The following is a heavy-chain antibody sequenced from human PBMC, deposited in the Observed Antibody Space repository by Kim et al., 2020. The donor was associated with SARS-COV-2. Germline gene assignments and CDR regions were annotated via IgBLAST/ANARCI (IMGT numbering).Heavy chain of an antibody. CDR1: GGSISSYY. J-gene: IGHJ6*02. CDR3: ARDHGAVYSSGWYHYYYAIDV. CDR2: MYDSGST. D-gene: IGHD6-19*01. Sequence: SETLSLTCTVSGGSISSYYWSWIRQPPGKGLEWIGYMYDSGSTNYNPSLKSRVTISVDTSKNQFSLKLSSVTAADTAVYYCARDHGAVYSSGWYHYYYAIDVWGQGTTVTVSS. V-gene: IGHV4-59*01.